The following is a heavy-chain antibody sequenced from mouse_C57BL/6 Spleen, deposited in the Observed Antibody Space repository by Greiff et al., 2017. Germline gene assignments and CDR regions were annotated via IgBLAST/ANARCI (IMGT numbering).Heavy chain of an antibody. Sequence: QVQLQQSGAELVRPGASVTLSCKASGYTFTDYEMHWVKQTPVHGLEWIGAIDPETGGTAYNQKFKGKAILTADKSSSTAYMELRSLTSEDSAVYYCTRWGGNYWFAYWGQGTLVTVSA. CDR1: GYTFTDYE. V-gene: IGHV1-15*01. J-gene: IGHJ3*01. D-gene: IGHD2-1*01. CDR3: TRWGGNYWFAY. CDR2: IDPETGGT.